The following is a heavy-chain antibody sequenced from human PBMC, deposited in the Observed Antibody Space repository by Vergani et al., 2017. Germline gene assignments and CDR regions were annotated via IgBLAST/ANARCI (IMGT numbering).Heavy chain of an antibody. V-gene: IGHV4-39*01. CDR1: GGSISSSSYY. CDR2: IYYTGNN. D-gene: IGHD6-13*01. J-gene: IGHJ3*02. Sequence: QLQLQESGPGLVKPSETLSLTCTVSGGSISSSSYYWGWIRQPPGKGLEWIGNIYYTGNNYYNPSRKSPVSISADKSKNQFSLKLSSVTAADTAVYYCARVTSSWYNMAFDIWGQGTMVTVSS. CDR3: ARVTSSWYNMAFDI.